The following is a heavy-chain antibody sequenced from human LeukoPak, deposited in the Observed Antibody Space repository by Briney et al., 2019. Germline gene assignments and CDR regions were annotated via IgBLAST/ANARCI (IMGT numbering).Heavy chain of an antibody. CDR1: GFSISSHW. J-gene: IGHJ4*02. Sequence: SGGDLVQPGGALRLSCLASGFSISSHWMSWVRQAPGKGLGWVASLKEDVSARNLVDSVKGRFTISTDNAKNSLNLQMNSLRVEDTAVYYCARGPPYGSRSDFLDYWGLGTLVTVSS. D-gene: IGHD3-10*01. CDR3: ARGPPYGSRSDFLDY. V-gene: IGHV3-7*01. CDR2: LKEDVSAR.